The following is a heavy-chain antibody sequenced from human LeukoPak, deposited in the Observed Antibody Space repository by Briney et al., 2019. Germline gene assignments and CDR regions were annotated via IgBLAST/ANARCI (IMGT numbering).Heavy chain of an antibody. J-gene: IGHJ4*02. D-gene: IGHD3-9*01. Sequence: PGGSLRLSCAASGFTFSDYYMSWIRQAPGKGLEWVSYISSSGSTIYYADSVKGRFTISRDNAKNSLYLQMNSLRAEDTAVYYCARASPYYDILTGAFDYWGQGTLVTVSS. CDR3: ARASPYYDILTGAFDY. CDR2: ISSSGSTI. V-gene: IGHV3-11*04. CDR1: GFTFSDYY.